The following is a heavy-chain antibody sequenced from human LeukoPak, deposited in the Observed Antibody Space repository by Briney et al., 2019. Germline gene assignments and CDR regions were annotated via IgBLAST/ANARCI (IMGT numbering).Heavy chain of an antibody. Sequence: ASVKVSCKASGYTFTSYGISWVRQAPGQGLEWMGWISAYNGNTHYAQKLQGRVTMTTDTSTSTVYMELRSLRSDDTAVYYCARVVGLTGYSSSWYSGYYYYVDVWGKGTTVTVSS. CDR3: ARVVGLTGYSSSWYSGYYYYVDV. V-gene: IGHV1-18*01. D-gene: IGHD6-13*01. CDR2: ISAYNGNT. J-gene: IGHJ6*03. CDR1: GYTFTSYG.